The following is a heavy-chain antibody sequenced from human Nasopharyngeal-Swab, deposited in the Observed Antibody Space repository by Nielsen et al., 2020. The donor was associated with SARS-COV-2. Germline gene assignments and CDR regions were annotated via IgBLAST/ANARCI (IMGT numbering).Heavy chain of an antibody. Sequence: WIRKPPGKGLEWIGEIYHSGSTNYNPSLKSRVTISVDKSKNQFSLKLSSVTAADTAVYYCARDLEAAASYYYFYMDVWGKGTTVTVSS. CDR3: ARDLEAAASYYYFYMDV. D-gene: IGHD2-15*01. CDR2: IYHSGST. J-gene: IGHJ6*03. V-gene: IGHV4-4*02.